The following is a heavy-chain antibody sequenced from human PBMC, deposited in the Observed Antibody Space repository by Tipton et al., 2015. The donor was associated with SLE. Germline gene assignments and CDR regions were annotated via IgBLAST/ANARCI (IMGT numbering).Heavy chain of an antibody. CDR3: ARSPYWEGGYFDS. CDR2: IHHIGGT. Sequence: TLSLTCAVYGGSTSDTNWSWIRQPPGKGLEWIGEIHHIGGTKYSPSLKSRLIISVDTSKNQFSLKLTSVTAADTAVYYCARSPYWEGGYFDSWGQGILVTVSS. J-gene: IGHJ4*02. D-gene: IGHD2-8*02. V-gene: IGHV4-34*09. CDR1: GGSTSDTN.